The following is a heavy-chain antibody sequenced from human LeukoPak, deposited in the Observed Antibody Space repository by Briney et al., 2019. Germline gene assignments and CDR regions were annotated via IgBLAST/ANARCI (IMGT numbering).Heavy chain of an antibody. CDR1: GGSFSGYY. D-gene: IGHD4-17*01. V-gene: IGHV4-34*01. J-gene: IGHJ6*03. Sequence: SETLSLTCAVYGGSFSGYYWSWIRQPPGKGLEWIGAINHSGSTNYSPSLKSRVTISVDTSKNQFSLKLSSVTAADTAVYYCARGTTVRYYYYYYYMDVWGKGTTVTVSS. CDR3: ARGTTVRYYYYYYYMDV. CDR2: INHSGST.